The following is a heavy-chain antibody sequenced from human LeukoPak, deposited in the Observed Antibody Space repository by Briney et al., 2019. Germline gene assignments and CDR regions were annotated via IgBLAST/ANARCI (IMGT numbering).Heavy chain of an antibody. CDR2: ISGSGGST. CDR1: GFTFSSYA. Sequence: PGGSLRLSCAASGFTFSSYAMSWVRQAPGKGLEWVSAISGSGGSTYYADSVKGRFTISRDNSKNTLYLQMNSLRAEDTAVYYCAKATSKWELLRVLDYWGQGTLVTVSS. J-gene: IGHJ4*02. D-gene: IGHD1-26*01. CDR3: AKATSKWELLRVLDY. V-gene: IGHV3-23*01.